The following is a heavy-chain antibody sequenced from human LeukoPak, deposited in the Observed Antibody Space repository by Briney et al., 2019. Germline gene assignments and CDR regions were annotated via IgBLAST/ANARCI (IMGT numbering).Heavy chain of an antibody. CDR1: GGSINGAS. D-gene: IGHD3-10*01. CDR3: ARVGTYYRSLDS. Sequence: PSETLSLTCTVPGGSINGASRNWIRKPPGQGLEWIGYIYHSGGTNYNPSLKSRVTISLDTSKNQFSLKLSSVTAADTAVYYCARVGTYYRSLDSWGQGTLVTVSS. V-gene: IGHV4-59*01. J-gene: IGHJ4*02. CDR2: IYHSGGT.